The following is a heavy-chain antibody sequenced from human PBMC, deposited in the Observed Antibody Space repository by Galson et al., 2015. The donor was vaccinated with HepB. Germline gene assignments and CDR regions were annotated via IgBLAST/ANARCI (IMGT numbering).Heavy chain of an antibody. CDR2: ISDRGGSK. CDR3: AKAKDVDTELNYFDP. Sequence: SLRLSCAASGFTFNTYAMNWVRQATGKGLEWVSTISDRGGSKYYAASVKGRFTISRDNSKDTLYLQMNSLRAEDTAVYFCAKAKDVDTELNYFDPWGQGTLVTVSS. J-gene: IGHJ5*02. D-gene: IGHD1-26*01. V-gene: IGHV3-23*01. CDR1: GFTFNTYA.